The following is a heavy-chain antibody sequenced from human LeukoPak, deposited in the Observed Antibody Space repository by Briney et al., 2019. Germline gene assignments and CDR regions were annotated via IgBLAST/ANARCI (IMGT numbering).Heavy chain of an antibody. V-gene: IGHV4-59*01. J-gene: IGHJ6*03. CDR2: IYYSGST. D-gene: IGHD1-1*01. CDR3: ATALGTTGIRPRYYYYYMDV. CDR1: GGSISSYY. Sequence: KPSETLSLTCTVSGGSISSYYWSWIRQPPGKGLEWIGYIYYSGSTNYNASLKSRVTISVDTSKNQFSLKLSSVTAADTAVYYCATALGTTGIRPRYYYYYMDVWGKGTTVTVSS.